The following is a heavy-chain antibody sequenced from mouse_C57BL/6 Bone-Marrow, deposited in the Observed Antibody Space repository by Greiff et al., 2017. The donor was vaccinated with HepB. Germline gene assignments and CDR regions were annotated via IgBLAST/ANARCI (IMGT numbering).Heavy chain of an antibody. D-gene: IGHD5-1*01. Sequence: VKLVESGAELVKPGASVKISCKASGYAFSSYWMNWVKQRPGKGLEWIGQIYPGDGDTNYNGKFKGKATLTADKSSSTAYMQLSSLTSEDSAVYFCARREGTFLFDYWGQGTTLTVSS. J-gene: IGHJ2*01. V-gene: IGHV1-80*01. CDR2: IYPGDGDT. CDR1: GYAFSSYW. CDR3: ARREGTFLFDY.